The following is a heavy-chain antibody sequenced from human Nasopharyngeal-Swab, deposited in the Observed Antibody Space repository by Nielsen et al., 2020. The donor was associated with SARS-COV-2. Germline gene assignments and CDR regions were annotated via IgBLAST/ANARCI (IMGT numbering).Heavy chain of an antibody. CDR2: RKQDGRRQ. Sequence: GESLKIPCAASGFTFNKYWMPWVRQAPGKGLQSGANRKQDGRRQHYADPVKGRFTISRDNVTNSVFLQMNNLRAEDTAVYYCERDKWGTFDYWGQGTLVTVSS. CDR3: ERDKWGTFDY. CDR1: GFTFNKYW. D-gene: IGHD3-16*01. V-gene: IGHV3-7*01. J-gene: IGHJ4*02.